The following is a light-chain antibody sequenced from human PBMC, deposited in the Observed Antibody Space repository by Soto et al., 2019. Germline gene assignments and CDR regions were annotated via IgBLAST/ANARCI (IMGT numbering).Light chain of an antibody. Sequence: QLTQSPSSLSASVGDRVTITCRASQGIASYLAWYQQKPGQAPNLLIYAASTLQSGVPSRFSGSGSGTDFTLTISSLQPEDFATYYFQQLNSYPLTFGGGTKVEI. CDR2: AAS. V-gene: IGKV1-9*01. CDR3: QQLNSYPLT. J-gene: IGKJ4*01. CDR1: QGIASY.